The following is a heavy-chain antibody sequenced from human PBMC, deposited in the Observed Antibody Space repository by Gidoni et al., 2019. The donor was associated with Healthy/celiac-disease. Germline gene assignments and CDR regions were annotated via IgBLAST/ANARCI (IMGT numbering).Heavy chain of an antibody. CDR2: IYTSGST. CDR1: GGSISSGSYY. D-gene: IGHD2-2*01. V-gene: IGHV4-61*02. CDR3: AREGRKAVVVPAAGIHWFDP. J-gene: IGHJ5*02. Sequence: QVQLQESGPGLVKPSQTLSLTCTVAGGSISSGSYYWSWLRQPAGKGLEWLGRIYTSGSTNYTPSLKSRVTISVDPSKNQFSLKLSSVTAADTAVYYCAREGRKAVVVPAAGIHWFDPWGQGTLVTVSS.